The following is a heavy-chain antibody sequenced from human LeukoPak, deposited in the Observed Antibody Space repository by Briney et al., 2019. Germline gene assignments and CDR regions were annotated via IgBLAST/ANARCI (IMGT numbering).Heavy chain of an antibody. D-gene: IGHD5-12*01. J-gene: IGHJ3*02. CDR1: GYTFTSYG. CDR3: ARIAVDIVATGCAFDI. Sequence: ASVKVSCMASGYTFTSYGISWVRQAPGQGLEWMGWISAYNGNTNYAQKLQGRVTMTTDTSTSTAYMELRSLRSDDTAVYYCARIAVDIVATGCAFDIWGQGTMVTVSS. CDR2: ISAYNGNT. V-gene: IGHV1-18*01.